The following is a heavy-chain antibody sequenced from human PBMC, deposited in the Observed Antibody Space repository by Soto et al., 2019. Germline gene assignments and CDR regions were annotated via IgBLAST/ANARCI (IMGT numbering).Heavy chain of an antibody. V-gene: IGHV3-23*01. D-gene: IGHD3-22*01. CDR2: ISGSGGST. CDR3: AKPNGGYYDSSGYLLNWFDP. Sequence: GGSLRLSCAASGFTFSSYAMSWVRQAPGKGLEWVSAISGSGGSTYYADSVKGRFTISRDNSKNTLYLQMNSLRAEDTTVYYCAKPNGGYYDSSGYLLNWFDPWGRGTLVTVSS. CDR1: GFTFSSYA. J-gene: IGHJ5*02.